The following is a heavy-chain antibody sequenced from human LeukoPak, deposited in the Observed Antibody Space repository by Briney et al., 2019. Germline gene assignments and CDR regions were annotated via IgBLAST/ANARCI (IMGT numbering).Heavy chain of an antibody. J-gene: IGHJ5*02. CDR3: ARDPGGQLLHNWFDP. CDR2: IYTSGST. CDR1: GGSIYSGSYY. D-gene: IGHD2-2*01. Sequence: PSETLSLTCTVPGGSIYSGSYYWSWIRQPAGKGLEWIGRIYTSGSTNYNPSLKSRVTISVDTSKNQFSLKLSSVTAADTAVYYCARDPGGQLLHNWFDPWGQGTLVTVSS. V-gene: IGHV4-61*02.